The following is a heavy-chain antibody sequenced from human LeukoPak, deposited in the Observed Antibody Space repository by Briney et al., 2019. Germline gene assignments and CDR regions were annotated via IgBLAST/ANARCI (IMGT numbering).Heavy chain of an antibody. CDR1: GFTVSSNY. Sequence: PGGSLRLSCAASGFTVSSNYMSWVRQAPGKGLEWVSVIYSGGSTYYADSVKGRFTISRHNSKNTLYLQMNSLRAEDTAVYYCARWPADHSNYDYYGMDVWGQGTTVTVSS. J-gene: IGHJ6*02. CDR3: ARWPADHSNYDYYGMDV. D-gene: IGHD4-11*01. V-gene: IGHV3-53*04. CDR2: IYSGGST.